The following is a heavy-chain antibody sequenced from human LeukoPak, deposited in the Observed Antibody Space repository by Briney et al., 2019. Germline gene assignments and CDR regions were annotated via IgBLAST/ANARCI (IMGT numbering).Heavy chain of an antibody. CDR2: IYYSGST. D-gene: IGHD3-16*01. CDR1: GGSISSYY. Sequence: SETLSLTCTVSGGSISSYYWSWIRRPPGKGLEWSEYIYYSGSTNYNPSLKSRVTISVDTSKNQFSLKLSSVTAADTAVYYCARGKKSAYDYVWGSTRGYYMDVWGKGTTVTVSS. CDR3: ARGKKSAYDYVWGSTRGYYMDV. J-gene: IGHJ6*03. V-gene: IGHV4-59*01.